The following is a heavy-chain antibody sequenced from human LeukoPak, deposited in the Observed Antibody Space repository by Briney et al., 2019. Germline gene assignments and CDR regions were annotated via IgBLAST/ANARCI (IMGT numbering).Heavy chain of an antibody. CDR2: IYTSGST. CDR3: ARGRGRFLEWLLFDY. CDR1: GGSISSGSYY. V-gene: IGHV4-61*02. Sequence: SQTLSLTCTVSGGSISSGSYYWSWIRQPAGKGLEWIGRIYTSGSTKYNPSLKSRVTISVDTSKNQFSLKLSSVTAADTAVYYCARGRGRFLEWLLFDYWGQGTLVTVSS. J-gene: IGHJ4*02. D-gene: IGHD3-3*01.